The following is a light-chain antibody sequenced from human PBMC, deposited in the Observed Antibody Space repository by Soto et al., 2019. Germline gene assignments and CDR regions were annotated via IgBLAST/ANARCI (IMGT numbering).Light chain of an antibody. CDR1: QSVSSY. J-gene: IGKJ1*01. Sequence: EKVMTQSPATLSMSPGERATLSCGASQSVSSYLAWYQQKPGQAPRLLIYGASTRATGIPARFSGSGSGTEFTLTISSLQSEDFAVYYCQQYSNWPSWTFGQGTKVEV. CDR2: GAS. CDR3: QQYSNWPSWT. V-gene: IGKV3-15*01.